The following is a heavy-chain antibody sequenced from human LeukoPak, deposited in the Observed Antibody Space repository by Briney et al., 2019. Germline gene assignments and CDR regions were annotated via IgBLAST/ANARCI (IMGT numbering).Heavy chain of an antibody. CDR3: AFLWSDY. J-gene: IGHJ4*02. CDR1: GGTISSSNW. Sequence: PSGTLSLTCTVSGGTISSSNWWSWVRQPPGKGLEWVGEIYHSGSPNYNPSLKSRVTISADTSKNQFSLKLSSVTAADTAVYYCAFLWSDYWGQGTLVTVS. CDR2: IYHSGSP. D-gene: IGHD2/OR15-2a*01. V-gene: IGHV4-4*02.